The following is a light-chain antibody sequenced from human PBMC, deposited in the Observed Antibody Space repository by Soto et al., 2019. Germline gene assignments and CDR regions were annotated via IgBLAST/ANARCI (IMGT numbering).Light chain of an antibody. CDR1: QGISNY. CDR3: HKYNSAPPFP. J-gene: IGKJ5*01. V-gene: IGKV1-27*01. Sequence: DIQMTQSPSSLSASVGDRVTITCRASQGISNYLAWYQQKPGKVPKLLIYAASTLQSGVPSRFSGSGSGTDFTLTISSLQPEDVATYYCHKYNSAPPFPFGQGPRLEIK. CDR2: AAS.